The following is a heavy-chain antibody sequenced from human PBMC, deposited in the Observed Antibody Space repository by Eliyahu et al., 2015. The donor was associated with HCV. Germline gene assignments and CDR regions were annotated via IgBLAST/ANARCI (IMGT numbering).Heavy chain of an antibody. CDR3: ARLSPEITFGGAYYDAFDI. J-gene: IGHJ3*02. CDR1: GXXFSXYA. CDR2: IIPIFGTA. Sequence: QVQLVQSGAEVKKPGSSVKVSCKAXGXXFSXYAISWVRXAPGQGLEWMGGIIPIFGTANYAQKFQGRVTITADESTSTAYMELSSLRSEDTAVYYCARLSPEITFGGAYYDAFDIWGQGTMVTVSS. V-gene: IGHV1-69*01. D-gene: IGHD3-16*01.